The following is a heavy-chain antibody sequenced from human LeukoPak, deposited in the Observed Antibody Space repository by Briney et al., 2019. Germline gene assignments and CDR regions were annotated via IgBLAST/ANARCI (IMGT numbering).Heavy chain of an antibody. Sequence: GGSVRLSCTTSGLTFGDYGMSWVRQAPGKGLEWVSLIKSKARGGTIEDAASVKGRFTISRDDSKNTVYLQMNSLRIEDTGIYYCTTDYGGPKYWGQGTLVTVSS. J-gene: IGHJ4*02. D-gene: IGHD4-23*01. V-gene: IGHV3-49*04. CDR2: IKSKARGGTI. CDR3: TTDYGGPKY. CDR1: GLTFGDYG.